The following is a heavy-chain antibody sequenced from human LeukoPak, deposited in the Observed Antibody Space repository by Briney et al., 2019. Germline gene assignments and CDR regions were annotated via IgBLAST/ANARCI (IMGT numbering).Heavy chain of an antibody. J-gene: IGHJ3*02. CDR1: GFTFSGYA. CDR2: ISSDGRDK. CDR3: AKAGGYPDAFDI. D-gene: IGHD2-8*02. Sequence: PGGSLRLSCAASGFTFSGYAIHWVRQAPGKGLEWVAVISSDGRDKHHADSVKGRFTISRDNSRNTLYLQMNSLRAEDTAVYYCAKAGGYPDAFDIWGQGTMVTVSS. V-gene: IGHV3-30*18.